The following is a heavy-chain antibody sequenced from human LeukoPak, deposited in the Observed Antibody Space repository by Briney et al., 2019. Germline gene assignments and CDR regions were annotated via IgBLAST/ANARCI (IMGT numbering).Heavy chain of an antibody. CDR2: INQSGST. J-gene: IGHJ4*02. CDR3: AKDYDSSGYYPFY. CDR1: GGSFSDYY. Sequence: SETLTLTCAVYGGSFSDYYWSWIRQSPGRGLEWIGEINQSGSTDYNPSLKSRVIISIDTSKTQFSLKLSSVTAADTAVYYCAKDYDSSGYYPFYWGQGTPVTVSS. V-gene: IGHV4-34*01. D-gene: IGHD3-22*01.